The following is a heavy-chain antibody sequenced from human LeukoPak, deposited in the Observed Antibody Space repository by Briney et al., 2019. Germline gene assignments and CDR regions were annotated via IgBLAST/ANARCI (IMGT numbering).Heavy chain of an antibody. Sequence: SETLSLTCTVAGGSISSDYWSWIRQPPGKGLEWIGYISYSGSPNYNPSLKSRVTISVDTSKNQYSLRLSSVTAAYTDDYYCARAQGNGLIDFWGQGTLVTVSS. CDR1: GGSISSDY. CDR2: ISYSGSP. D-gene: IGHD3/OR15-3a*01. CDR3: ARAQGNGLIDF. V-gene: IGHV4-59*08. J-gene: IGHJ4*02.